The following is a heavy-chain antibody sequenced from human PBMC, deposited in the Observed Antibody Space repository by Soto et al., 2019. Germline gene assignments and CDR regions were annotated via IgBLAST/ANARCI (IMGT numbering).Heavy chain of an antibody. CDR2: IYYSGST. Sequence: PSETLSLTCTVSGGSISSYYWSLIRQPPGKGLEWIGYIYYSGSTNYNPSLKSRVTISVDTSKNQFSLKLSSVTAADTAVYYCARGWGLVFDYWGQGTLVTVSS. V-gene: IGHV4-59*01. CDR1: GGSISSYY. D-gene: IGHD2-21*02. J-gene: IGHJ4*02. CDR3: ARGWGLVFDY.